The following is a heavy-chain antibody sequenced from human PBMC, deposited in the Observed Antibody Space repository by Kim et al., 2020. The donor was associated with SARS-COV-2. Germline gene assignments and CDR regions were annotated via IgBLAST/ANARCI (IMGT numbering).Heavy chain of an antibody. J-gene: IGHJ3*02. D-gene: IGHD3-16*01. Sequence: YTGSVKGRFTISRENAKNSLYLQMNSLRAGDTAVYYCARGVGQRGMAFDIWGQGTMVTVSS. V-gene: IGHV3-13*01. CDR3: ARGVGQRGMAFDI.